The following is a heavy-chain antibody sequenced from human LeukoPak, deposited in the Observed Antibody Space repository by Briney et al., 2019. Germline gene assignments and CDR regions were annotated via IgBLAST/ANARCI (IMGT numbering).Heavy chain of an antibody. CDR3: AKWPHYYDSRNHFDY. D-gene: IGHD3-22*01. V-gene: IGHV3-23*01. CDR2: ISGSGGST. J-gene: IGHJ4*02. CDR1: GFTFSSYG. Sequence: PGGSLRLSCAASGFTFSSYGMSWVRQAPGEGLEWVSAISGSGGSTYYADSVKGRFTISRDNSKNTLYLQMNSLRAEDTAVYYCAKWPHYYDSRNHFDYWGQGTLVTVSS.